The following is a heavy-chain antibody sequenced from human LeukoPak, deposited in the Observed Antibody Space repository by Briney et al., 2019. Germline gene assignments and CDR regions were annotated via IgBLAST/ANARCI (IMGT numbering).Heavy chain of an antibody. CDR3: AKRADYYDSSRALYDAFDL. Sequence: WGTLRLSCAAYGLTFSTYGRHWVRQAPGKGLEWVTFIRYDGSAKYYADSVKGRFTISRDNSKNTLFLQMNSLRVEDTAVYYCAKRADYYDSSRALYDAFDLWGQGTMVTVSS. J-gene: IGHJ3*01. V-gene: IGHV3-30*02. CDR2: IRYDGSAK. D-gene: IGHD3-16*01. CDR1: GLTFSTYG.